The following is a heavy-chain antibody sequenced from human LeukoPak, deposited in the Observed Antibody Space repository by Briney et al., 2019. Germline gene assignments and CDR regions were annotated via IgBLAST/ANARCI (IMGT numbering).Heavy chain of an antibody. V-gene: IGHV1-18*01. Sequence: ASVKVSCKASGYTFTSYGISWVRQAPGQGLKWMGWISAYNGNTNYAQKLQGRVTMTTDTSTSTAYMELRSLRSDDTAVYYCAREGNDSGWSFSRYYYYYGMDVWGQGTTVTVSS. J-gene: IGHJ6*02. D-gene: IGHD6-19*01. CDR3: AREGNDSGWSFSRYYYYYGMDV. CDR2: ISAYNGNT. CDR1: GYTFTSYG.